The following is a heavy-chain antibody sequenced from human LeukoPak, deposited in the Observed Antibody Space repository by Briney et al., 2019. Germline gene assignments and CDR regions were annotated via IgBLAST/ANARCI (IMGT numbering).Heavy chain of an antibody. J-gene: IGHJ4*02. V-gene: IGHV1-2*02. CDR1: GYTFTDYF. D-gene: IGHD2-2*01. CDR2: INANSGGT. CDR3: ARFRGSSSFDY. Sequence: ASVNVSCKASGYTFTDYFMHWVRQAPGQGLEWMGWINANSGGTNYAQKFQGRVTMTRETSISTVYMELNKLTSDDTALYYCARFRGSSSFDYWGQGTLVTVSS.